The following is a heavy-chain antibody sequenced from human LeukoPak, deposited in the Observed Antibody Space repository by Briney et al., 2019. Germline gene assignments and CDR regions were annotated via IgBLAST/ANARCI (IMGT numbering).Heavy chain of an antibody. Sequence: GGSLRLSCAASGLIFSNYAMSWVRQAPGKGLEWVSPISASGLSTYYADSVKGRFTISRDNSKNTLYLQMNSLRAEDTAVYYCAKATMAYCSGGSCYPFDYWGQGTQVTVSS. V-gene: IGHV3-23*01. CDR1: GLIFSNYA. D-gene: IGHD2-15*01. J-gene: IGHJ4*02. CDR2: ISASGLST. CDR3: AKATMAYCSGGSCYPFDY.